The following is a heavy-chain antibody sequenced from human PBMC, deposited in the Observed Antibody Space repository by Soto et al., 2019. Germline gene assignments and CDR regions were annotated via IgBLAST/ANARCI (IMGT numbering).Heavy chain of an antibody. CDR3: ARADRLWFGELSGMAV. Sequence: PGGSLILSCEAAGFTFSSYWMSWCRQAPGKGLEWVANMKEDGSEKYYMDSVKGRFTISRDNAKNSLYLQMNSLRAEDTAVYSCARADRLWFGELSGMAVWGQGITVTV. D-gene: IGHD3-10*01. J-gene: IGHJ6*02. CDR1: GFTFSSYW. CDR2: MKEDGSEK. V-gene: IGHV3-7*01.